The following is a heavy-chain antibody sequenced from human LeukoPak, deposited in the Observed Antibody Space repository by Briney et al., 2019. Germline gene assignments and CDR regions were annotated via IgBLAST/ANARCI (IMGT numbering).Heavy chain of an antibody. CDR1: GYTFTSYA. CDR2: INTNTSNP. Sequence: ASVKLSCTASGYTFTSYAMNWVRQAPGQGLEWMAWINTNTSNPTYAEGFTGRFVFSLDTSVSTAYLQISSLKAEDTAVYYCARSPVTYYYASGSSWGRQIDYWGQGTLVTVSS. D-gene: IGHD3-10*01. V-gene: IGHV7-4-1*02. CDR3: ARSPVTYYYASGSSWGRQIDY. J-gene: IGHJ4*02.